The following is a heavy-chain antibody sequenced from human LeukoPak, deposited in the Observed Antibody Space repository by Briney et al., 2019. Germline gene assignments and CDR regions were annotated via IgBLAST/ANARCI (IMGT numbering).Heavy chain of an antibody. Sequence: GASVKVSCKASGGTFSSYAISWVRQAPGQGLEWMGRIIPILGITNYAQNFQDRVMITADKSTSTAYMELSSLRSEDTAVYYCARSTGYYDSSGYLGDWFDPWGQGTLVTVSS. CDR3: ARSTGYYDSSGYLGDWFDP. J-gene: IGHJ5*02. CDR2: IIPILGIT. CDR1: GGTFSSYA. D-gene: IGHD3-22*01. V-gene: IGHV1-69*04.